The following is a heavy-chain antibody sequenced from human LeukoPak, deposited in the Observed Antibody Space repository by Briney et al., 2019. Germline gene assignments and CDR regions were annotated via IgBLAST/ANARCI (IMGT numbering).Heavy chain of an antibody. D-gene: IGHD2-15*01. CDR1: GGSISSGGYS. V-gene: IGHV4-30-2*02. Sequence: SETLSLTCAVSGGSISSGGYSWSWIRQPPGKGLEWIGYIYHSGSTYYNPSLKSRVTISVDRSKNQFSLKLSSVTAADTAVYYCAGLRGVVVTNWGQGTLVTVSS. J-gene: IGHJ4*02. CDR3: AGLRGVVVTN. CDR2: IYHSGST.